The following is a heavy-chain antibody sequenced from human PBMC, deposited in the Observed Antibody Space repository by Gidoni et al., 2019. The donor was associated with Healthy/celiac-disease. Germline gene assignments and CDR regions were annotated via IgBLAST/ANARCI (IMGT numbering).Heavy chain of an antibody. CDR2: IYYSGST. Sequence: QVQLLESGPGLGKASDTLSLTCSVSGGSISSYYWSWIRQPPGKGLEWIGYIYYSGSTNYNPSLKSRVTISVDTAVYYCARTFRYYDILTGHESDAFDIWGQGTMVTVSS. CDR1: GGSISSYY. CDR3: FDI. J-gene: IGHJ3*02. V-gene: IGHV4-59*01. D-gene: IGHD3-9*01.